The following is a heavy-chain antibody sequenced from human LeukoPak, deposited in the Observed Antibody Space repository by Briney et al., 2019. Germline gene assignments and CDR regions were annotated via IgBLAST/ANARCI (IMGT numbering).Heavy chain of an antibody. V-gene: IGHV4-34*01. CDR3: SRQVVGNDY. CDR2: INHSGYT. D-gene: IGHD3-22*01. J-gene: IGHJ4*02. Sequence: SETLSLTCAVYGESSFSNYYWSWIRQTPGGALEWIGEINHSGYTNYNPSLKSRVTLSIDTSKNQFSLRLNSVTAADTAVCYCSRQVVGNDYWGQGTLVTVSS. CDR1: GESSFSNYY.